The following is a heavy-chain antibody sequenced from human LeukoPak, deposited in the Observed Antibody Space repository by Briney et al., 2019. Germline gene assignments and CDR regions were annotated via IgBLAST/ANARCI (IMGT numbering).Heavy chain of an antibody. CDR1: GFTFSSYE. V-gene: IGHV3-48*03. CDR2: ISSSGSTI. J-gene: IGHJ3*02. Sequence: GGSLRLSCAASGFTFSSYEMNWVRQAQGKGLEWVSYISSSGSTIYYADSVKGRFTFSRDNAKNSLYLQMNSLRAEDTAIYYCAREWSDAFDIWGQGTMVTVSS. CDR3: AREWSDAFDI. D-gene: IGHD3-3*01.